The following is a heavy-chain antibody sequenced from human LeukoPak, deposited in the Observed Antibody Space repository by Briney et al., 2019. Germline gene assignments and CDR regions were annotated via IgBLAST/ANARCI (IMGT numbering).Heavy chain of an antibody. J-gene: IGHJ4*02. Sequence: GGSLRLSCAASGFTVSSNYMSWVRQAPGKGLEWVSVIYSGGNTYYADSVKGRFTISRDNSKNTLYLQMNNLRAEDTAVYYCARKGDSSGYYWAYWGQGTLVTVSS. CDR2: IYSGGNT. V-gene: IGHV3-66*02. CDR1: GFTVSSNY. CDR3: ARKGDSSGYYWAY. D-gene: IGHD3-22*01.